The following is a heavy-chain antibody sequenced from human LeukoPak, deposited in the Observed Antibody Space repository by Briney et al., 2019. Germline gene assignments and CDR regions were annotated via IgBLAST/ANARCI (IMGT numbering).Heavy chain of an antibody. CDR1: GFTFSSYA. D-gene: IGHD3-10*01. J-gene: IGHJ5*02. V-gene: IGHV3-48*01. CDR3: ARGRGEGRGIALIRGVRAPSYNWFDP. Sequence: GGSLRLSCAASGFTFSSYAMNWVRQAPVKGLEWISYISSRSSTIYYADSVKGRFTISRDNAKNSLYLQMNSLRAEDTAVYYCARGRGEGRGIALIRGVRAPSYNWFDPWGHGTQVTVSS. CDR2: ISSRSSTI.